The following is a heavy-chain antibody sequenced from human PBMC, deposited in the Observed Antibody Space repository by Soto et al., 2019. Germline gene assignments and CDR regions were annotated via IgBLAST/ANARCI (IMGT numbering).Heavy chain of an antibody. CDR3: ARDWVGSGWSRGGNWFDP. J-gene: IGHJ5*02. D-gene: IGHD6-19*01. CDR2: INPSGGST. V-gene: IGHV1-46*01. Sequence: PGQGLEWMGIINPSGGSTSYAQKFQGRVTMTRDTSTSTVYMELRSLRSDDTAVYYCARDWVGSGWSRGGNWFDPWGQGTLVTVSS.